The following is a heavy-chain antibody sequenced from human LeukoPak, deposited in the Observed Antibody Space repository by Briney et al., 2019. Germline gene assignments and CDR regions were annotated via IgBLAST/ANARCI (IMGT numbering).Heavy chain of an antibody. CDR2: IWYDGSNK. V-gene: IGHV3-33*01. Sequence: GRSLRLSCAASGFTFSSYGMHWVRQAPGKGLEWVAVIWYDGSNKYYADSVKGRFTISRDNTKNTLYLQMNSLRAEDTAVYYCARDHVLGSSSFFDYWGQGTLVTVSS. D-gene: IGHD6-6*01. J-gene: IGHJ4*02. CDR3: ARDHVLGSSSFFDY. CDR1: GFTFSSYG.